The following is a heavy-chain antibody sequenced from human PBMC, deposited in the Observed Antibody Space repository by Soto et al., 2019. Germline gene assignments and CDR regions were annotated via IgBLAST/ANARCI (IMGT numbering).Heavy chain of an antibody. CDR1: GAALNSGNYY. CDR2: IYVTGAV. V-gene: IGHV4-31*03. Sequence: SETLSLTCSVSGAALNSGNYYWSWIRQVPGKGLEWIGHIYVTGAVDYNPSLRDRITISQDTSERQFSLNLRLVTAADTAVYYSARLRIATNNYKWFDPWGQGTLGTVSS. D-gene: IGHD2-21*01. J-gene: IGHJ5*02. CDR3: ARLRIATNNYKWFDP.